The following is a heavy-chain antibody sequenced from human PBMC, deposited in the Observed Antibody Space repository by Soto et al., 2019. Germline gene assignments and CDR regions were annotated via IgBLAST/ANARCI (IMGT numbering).Heavy chain of an antibody. CDR1: GLNFSSYG. J-gene: IGHJ4*02. D-gene: IGHD2-15*01. CDR2: ISYDGSNK. Sequence: GRSLRLSCAASGLNFSSYGMHWVRKAPGKGLEWVAVISYDGSNKYYADSVKGRFTISRDNSKNTLYLQMNSLRAEDTAVYYCAKSNGRVSWSFDYWGQGTLVNVSS. V-gene: IGHV3-30*18. CDR3: AKSNGRVSWSFDY.